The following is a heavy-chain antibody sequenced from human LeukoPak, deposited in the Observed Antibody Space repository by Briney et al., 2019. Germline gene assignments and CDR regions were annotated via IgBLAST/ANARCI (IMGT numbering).Heavy chain of an antibody. Sequence: SGGSLRLSCAASGFTFSSYSMNWVRQAPGKGLEWVSYISSSSNTIYYADSVKGRFTISRDNAKNSLYLQMNSLRDEDTAVHYCARGLTVTLALYYWGQGTLVTVSS. CDR1: GFTFSSYS. CDR3: ARGLTVTLALYY. J-gene: IGHJ4*02. D-gene: IGHD4-17*01. V-gene: IGHV3-48*02. CDR2: ISSSSNTI.